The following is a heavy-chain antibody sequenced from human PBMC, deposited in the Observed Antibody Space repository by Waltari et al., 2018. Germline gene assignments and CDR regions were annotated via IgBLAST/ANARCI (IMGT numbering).Heavy chain of an antibody. D-gene: IGHD5-18*01. CDR3: ARRMGTAMAVFDY. V-gene: IGHV4-34*01. CDR2: INHSGST. J-gene: IGHJ4*02. CDR1: GGSFSGYY. Sequence: QVQLQQWGAGLLKPSETLSLTCAVYGGSFSGYYWSWIRQPPGKGLEWIGEINHSGSTNYNPSLKRRVTISVDTSKNQFSLKLSSVTAADTAVYYCARRMGTAMAVFDYWGQGTLVTVSS.